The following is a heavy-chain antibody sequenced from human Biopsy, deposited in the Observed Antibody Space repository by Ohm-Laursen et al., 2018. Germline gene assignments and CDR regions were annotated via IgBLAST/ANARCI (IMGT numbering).Heavy chain of an antibody. CDR2: ISGRGVDT. CDR1: GFVFNNFA. CDR3: ARATYSSGHKIDS. D-gene: IGHD6-25*01. J-gene: IGHJ4*02. V-gene: IGHV3-23*01. Sequence: SLRLSCAASGFVFNNFAMSWVRQAPGKGLEWVSAISGRGVDTSYAGSVKGRFTISRDESKNTLYLQMNRLRAEDTAVYHCARATYSSGHKIDSWGQGTLVTVSS.